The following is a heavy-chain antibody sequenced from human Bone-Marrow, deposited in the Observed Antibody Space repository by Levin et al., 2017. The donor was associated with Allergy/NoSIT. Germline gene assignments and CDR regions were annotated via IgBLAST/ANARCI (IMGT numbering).Heavy chain of an antibody. CDR1: GESFSGDY. Sequence: MSSETLSLTCAVFGESFSGDYWNWIRQPPGKGLEWIGGINHSGTIDYNPSLKSRVTISVDTSKSHFSLNLTSVTAADTALYYCARLQLRFLEWTSRGYGAKGAFDFWGQGTLVTVSS. CDR3: ARLQLRFLEWTSRGYGAKGAFDF. J-gene: IGHJ4*02. V-gene: IGHV4-34*01. CDR2: INHSGTI. D-gene: IGHD3-3*01.